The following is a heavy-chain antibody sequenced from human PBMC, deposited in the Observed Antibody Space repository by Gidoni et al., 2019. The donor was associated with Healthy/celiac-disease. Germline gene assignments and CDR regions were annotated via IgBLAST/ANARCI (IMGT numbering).Heavy chain of an antibody. V-gene: IGHV3-23*04. J-gene: IGHJ4*02. CDR1: GFPFSSYA. D-gene: IGHD3-22*01. CDR2: IGGSGGST. Sequence: EVQLVESGGGLVQPGGSLRLSCAASGFPFSSYAMSWVRQAPGKGLEEVSAIGGSGGSTYYADSVKGRFTISRDNSKNKLYLQMNSRRAEDTAVYYCAKDPDVTMIGVVSYFDYWGQGTLVTVSS. CDR3: AKDPDVTMIGVVSYFDY.